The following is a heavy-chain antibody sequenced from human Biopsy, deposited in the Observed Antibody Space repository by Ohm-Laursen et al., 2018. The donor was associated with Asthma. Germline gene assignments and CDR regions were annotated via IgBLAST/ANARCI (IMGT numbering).Heavy chain of an antibody. CDR3: ARDMNRDGWYFDY. J-gene: IGHJ4*02. Sequence: SLRLSCSASGFTFSTYAMHWARQAPGKGLEWVAVISYDGSNKYYADSVKGRFTISRDNSKNTLYLQMNSLRGDDTAVYYCARDMNRDGWYFDYWGQGTLVTVSS. CDR1: GFTFSTYA. D-gene: IGHD5-24*01. CDR2: ISYDGSNK. V-gene: IGHV3-30-3*01.